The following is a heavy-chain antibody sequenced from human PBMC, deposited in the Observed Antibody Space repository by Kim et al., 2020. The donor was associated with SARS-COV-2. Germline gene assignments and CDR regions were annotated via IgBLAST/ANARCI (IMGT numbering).Heavy chain of an antibody. CDR3: TTRVGGELSKGDAFDI. V-gene: IGHV3-15*01. CDR1: GFTFSNAW. Sequence: GGSLRLSCAASGFTFSNAWMSWVRQAPGKGLEWVGRIKSKTDGGTRDYAAPVKGRFTISRDDSKNTLYLQMNSLKTEDTAVYYCTTRVGGELSKGDAFDIWGQGTMVTVSS. CDR2: IKSKTDGGTR. J-gene: IGHJ3*02. D-gene: IGHD3-16*02.